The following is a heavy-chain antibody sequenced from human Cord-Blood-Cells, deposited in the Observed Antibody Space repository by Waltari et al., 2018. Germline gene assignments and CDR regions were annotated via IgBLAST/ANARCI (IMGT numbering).Heavy chain of an antibody. D-gene: IGHD1-20*01. V-gene: IGHV3-30-3*01. CDR2: ISYDGSNK. CDR1: GVTFSSYA. J-gene: IGHJ4*02. CDR3: ARGPITGVDY. Sequence: QVQLVESGGGVVQPGRSLRLSCAASGVTFSSYAMLWVRQAPGKGLEWVAVISYDGSNKYYADSVKGRFTISRDNSKNTLYLQMNSLRAEDTAVYYCARGPITGVDYWGQGTLVTVSS.